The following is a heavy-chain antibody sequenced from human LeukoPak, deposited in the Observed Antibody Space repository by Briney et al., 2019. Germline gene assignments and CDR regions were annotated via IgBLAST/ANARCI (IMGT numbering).Heavy chain of an antibody. CDR2: IYTSGST. D-gene: IGHD3-9*01. CDR1: GGSISSYY. J-gene: IGHJ5*02. CDR3: ASSSVLRYFEGWFDP. Sequence: PSETLSLTCTVSGGSISSYYWSWIRQPAGKGLEWIGRIYTSGSTNYNPSLKSRVTMSVDTSKNQFSLKLSSVTAADTAVYYCASSSVLRYFEGWFDPWGQGTLVTVSS. V-gene: IGHV4-4*07.